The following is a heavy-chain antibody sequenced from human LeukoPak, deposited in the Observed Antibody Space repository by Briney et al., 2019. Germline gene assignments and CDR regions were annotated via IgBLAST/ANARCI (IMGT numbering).Heavy chain of an antibody. Sequence: PSETLSLTCAVYGGSFSGYYWSWIRQPPGKGLEWIGEINHSGSTNYNPSLKSRVTTSVDTSKNQFSLKLSSVTAADTAVYYCARDLLWFGESNGGFDYWGQGTLVTVSS. V-gene: IGHV4-34*01. D-gene: IGHD3-10*01. CDR1: GGSFSGYY. J-gene: IGHJ4*02. CDR2: INHSGST. CDR3: ARDLLWFGESNGGFDY.